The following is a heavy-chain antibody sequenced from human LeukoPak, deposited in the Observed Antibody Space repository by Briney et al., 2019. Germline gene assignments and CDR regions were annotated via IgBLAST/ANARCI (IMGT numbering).Heavy chain of an antibody. D-gene: IGHD3-9*01. CDR1: GGSFSGYY. Sequence: SETLSLTCAVYGGSFSGYYWSWIRQPPGKGLEWIGEINHSGSTNYNPSLKSRVTISVDTSKNQFSLKLSSVTAADTAVYYCARGITIFFSAWFDPWGQGTLVTVSS. CDR3: ARGITIFFSAWFDP. V-gene: IGHV4-34*01. J-gene: IGHJ5*02. CDR2: INHSGST.